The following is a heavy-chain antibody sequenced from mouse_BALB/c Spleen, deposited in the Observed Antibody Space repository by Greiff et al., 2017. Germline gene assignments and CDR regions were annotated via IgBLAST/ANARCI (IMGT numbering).Heavy chain of an antibody. J-gene: IGHJ2*01. CDR2: IWSGGST. V-gene: IGHV2-2*02. Sequence: QVQLKQSGPGLVQPSQSLSITCTVSGFSLTSYGVHWVRQSPGKGLEWLGVIWSGGSTDYNAAFISRLSISKDNSKSQVFFKMNSLQANDTAIYYCARMDGYFDYWGQGTTLTVSS. CDR3: ARMDGYFDY. CDR1: GFSLTSYG. D-gene: IGHD2-3*01.